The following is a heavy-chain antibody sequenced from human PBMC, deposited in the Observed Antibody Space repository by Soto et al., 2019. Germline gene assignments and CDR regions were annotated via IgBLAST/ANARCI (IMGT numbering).Heavy chain of an antibody. CDR2: ISAYNGNT. Sequence: ASVKVSCKASGYTFTSYGISWVRQAPGQGLEWMGWISAYNGNTNYAQKLQGRVTMTTDTSTSTAYMELRSLRSDDTAVYYCARDRSVVVVVAATLDYWGQGTLVTVSS. CDR3: ARDRSVVVVVAATLDY. CDR1: GYTFTSYG. D-gene: IGHD2-15*01. J-gene: IGHJ4*02. V-gene: IGHV1-18*01.